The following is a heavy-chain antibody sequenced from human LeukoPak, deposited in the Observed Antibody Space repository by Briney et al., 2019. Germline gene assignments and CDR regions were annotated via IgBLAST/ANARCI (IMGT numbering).Heavy chain of an antibody. CDR2: LRYNGITA. CDR3: AHLSLNTGIAY. V-gene: IGHV3-30*02. J-gene: IGHJ4*02. D-gene: IGHD2/OR15-2a*01. Sequence: PGGSLRLSCVASGLALSEYGMHWVRQAPGKGPEWVSFLRYNGITAYYPDSVKGRFTTSRDDSKITLYLQMTSLRVEDTATYYCAHLSLNTGIAYWGRGTRVTVSS. CDR1: GLALSEYG.